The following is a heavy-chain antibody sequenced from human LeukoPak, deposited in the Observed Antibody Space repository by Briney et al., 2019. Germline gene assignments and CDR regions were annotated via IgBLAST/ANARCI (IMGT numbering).Heavy chain of an antibody. Sequence: GGSLRLSCAASGFTFSSYSMNWVRQAPGKGLEWVSSISSSSSYIYYADSVKGRFTISRDNAKDSLHLQMNSLRAEDTAVYYCAKDRSSGWYANGFDYWGQGTLVTVSS. V-gene: IGHV3-21*01. J-gene: IGHJ4*02. CDR2: ISSSSSYI. CDR3: AKDRSSGWYANGFDY. D-gene: IGHD6-19*01. CDR1: GFTFSSYS.